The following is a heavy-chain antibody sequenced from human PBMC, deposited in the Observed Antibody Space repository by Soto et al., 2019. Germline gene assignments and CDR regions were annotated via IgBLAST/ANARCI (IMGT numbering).Heavy chain of an antibody. J-gene: IGHJ6*02. CDR1: GFSLSTSGVG. CDR2: IYWDDDK. V-gene: IGHV2-5*02. Sequence: QITLKESGPTLVKPTQTLTLTCTFSGFSLSTSGVGVGWIRQPPGKALEWLALIYWDDDKRYSPSLKSRLTLTKDPSKNPVVLTKNNLDPVDTATYYCAHSRCGGDCLQSYSSHYYYGMDVWGQGTTVTVSS. D-gene: IGHD2-21*02. CDR3: AHSRCGGDCLQSYSSHYYYGMDV.